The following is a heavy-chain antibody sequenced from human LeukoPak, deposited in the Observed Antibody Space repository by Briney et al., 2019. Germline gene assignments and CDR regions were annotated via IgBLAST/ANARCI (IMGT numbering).Heavy chain of an antibody. V-gene: IGHV3-30-3*01. J-gene: IGHJ4*02. Sequence: GRSLRLSCAASGFTFSNYAMHWVRQAPGKGLEWVAVISYDGSNKYYANSVKGRFTIFRDNSKNTLYVQMDSLRAEDTAVYYCARESKESYGSSFYFWGQGTLVTVSS. CDR1: GFTFSNYA. CDR3: ARESKESYGSSFYF. D-gene: IGHD3-10*01. CDR2: ISYDGSNK.